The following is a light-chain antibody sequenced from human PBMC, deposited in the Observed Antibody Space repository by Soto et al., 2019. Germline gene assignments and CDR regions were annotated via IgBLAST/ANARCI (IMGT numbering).Light chain of an antibody. CDR3: SSYTSSSTRV. V-gene: IGLV2-14*01. Sequence: QSALTQPASVSGSPGQSITISCTGTSGDVGGYNYVSWYQHHPGKAPKLMIYEVSNRPSGVSNRFSGSKSGNTASLTISGLQAEDEADYYCSSYTSSSTRVFGGGTKVTVL. J-gene: IGLJ3*02. CDR1: SGDVGGYNY. CDR2: EVS.